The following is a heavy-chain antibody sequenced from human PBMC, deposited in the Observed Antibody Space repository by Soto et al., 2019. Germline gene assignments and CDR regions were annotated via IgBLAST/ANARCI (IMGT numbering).Heavy chain of an antibody. D-gene: IGHD2-15*01. V-gene: IGHV1-18*01. CDR3: AREAGRIPVNWFDP. Sequence: ASVKVSCKASGYTFTSYGISWVRQAPGQGLEWMGWISAYNGNTNYAQKLQGRVTMTTDTSTSTAYMELRSLRSDDTAVYYCAREAGRIPVNWFDPWGQGTLVTVSS. J-gene: IGHJ5*02. CDR1: GYTFTSYG. CDR2: ISAYNGNT.